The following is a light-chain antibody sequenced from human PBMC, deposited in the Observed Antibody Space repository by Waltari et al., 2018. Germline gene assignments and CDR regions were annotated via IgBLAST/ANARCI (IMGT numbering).Light chain of an antibody. CDR1: QSVSSY. V-gene: IGKV3-11*01. Sequence: IVLTQSPATLSLSPGERATLPCRASQSVSSYLAWYQQKPGQAPRLLIYDASNRATGIPARFSGSGSGTDFTLTISSLEPEDFAVYYCQQRSNWPPGLTFGGGTKVEIK. CDR2: DAS. J-gene: IGKJ4*01. CDR3: QQRSNWPPGLT.